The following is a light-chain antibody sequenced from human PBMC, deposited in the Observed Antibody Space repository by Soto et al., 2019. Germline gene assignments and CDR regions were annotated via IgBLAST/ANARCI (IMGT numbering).Light chain of an antibody. J-gene: IGLJ2*01. CDR1: SSDVGNYNY. Sequence: QSALTQPASVSGSPGQSITISCTGTSSDVGNYNYVSWYQQHPGKAPKLMIYEVSNRPSGVSDRFSGSKSGNTASLTISGLQAEDEADYYCHSYTTSTTLVFGGGTKLTVL. V-gene: IGLV2-14*01. CDR3: HSYTTSTTLV. CDR2: EVS.